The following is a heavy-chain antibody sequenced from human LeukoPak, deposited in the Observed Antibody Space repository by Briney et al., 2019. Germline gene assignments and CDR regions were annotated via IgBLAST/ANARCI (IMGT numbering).Heavy chain of an antibody. J-gene: IGHJ4*02. CDR2: IRTKATSYDA. CDR3: SREGCGATGCYTNDY. CDR1: GFTFSSYA. D-gene: IGHD2-21*01. V-gene: IGHV3-73*01. Sequence: GGSLRLSCAASGFTFSSYAMSWVRQAPGKGLEWVGRIRTKATSYDAAYAASVKGRFTISRDDSKNTAYLQMNSLKTEDTAMYYCSREGCGATGCYTNDYWGQGTLVTVSS.